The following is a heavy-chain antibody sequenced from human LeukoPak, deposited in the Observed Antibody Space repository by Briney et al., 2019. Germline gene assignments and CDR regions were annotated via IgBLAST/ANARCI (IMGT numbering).Heavy chain of an antibody. CDR1: GGSISSYY. J-gene: IGHJ4*02. Sequence: SETLSLTCTVSGGSISSYYWSWIRQPPGKGLEWIGYIYYSGSTNYNPSLKSRVTISVDTSKNQFSLKLSSVTAADTAVYYCARESYYGSGSYGFVVWGQGTLVTVSS. CDR3: ARESYYGSGSYGFVV. CDR2: IYYSGST. V-gene: IGHV4-59*01. D-gene: IGHD3-10*01.